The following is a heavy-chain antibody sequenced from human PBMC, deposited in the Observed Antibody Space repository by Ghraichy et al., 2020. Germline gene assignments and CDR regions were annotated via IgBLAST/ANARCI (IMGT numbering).Heavy chain of an antibody. D-gene: IGHD5-12*01. CDR3: ARPLRGFSGSNVDV. CDR2: IYSGGTT. Sequence: GGSLRLSCAASGFTVSREYMSWVRQAPAKGLEWVSVIYSGGTTYYADSVKGRFTISSDNSKNTLSLQMNSLRVEDTAVYYCARPLRGFSGSNVDVWGQGTTVTVSS. CDR1: GFTVSREY. V-gene: IGHV3-53*01. J-gene: IGHJ6*02.